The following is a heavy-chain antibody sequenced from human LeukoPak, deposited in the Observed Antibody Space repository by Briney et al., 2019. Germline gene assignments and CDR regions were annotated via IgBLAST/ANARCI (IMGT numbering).Heavy chain of an antibody. CDR1: GGSSSSYY. V-gene: IGHV4-59*01. Sequence: SETLSLTCTVSGGSSSSYYWSWIRQPPGKGLEWIGYIYYSGSTNYNPSLKSRVTISVDTSKNQFSLKLSSVTAADTAVYYCARAVVAATLWFDPWGQGTLVTVSS. J-gene: IGHJ5*02. CDR2: IYYSGST. D-gene: IGHD2-15*01. CDR3: ARAVVAATLWFDP.